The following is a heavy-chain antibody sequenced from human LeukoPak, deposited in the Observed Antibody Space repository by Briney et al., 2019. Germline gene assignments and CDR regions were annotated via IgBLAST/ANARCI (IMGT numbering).Heavy chain of an antibody. D-gene: IGHD3-9*01. V-gene: IGHV1-18*01. Sequence: ASVTVSCKASGYTFTSYGISWVRQAPGQGLEWMGWISAYNGNTNYAQKLQGRVTITTDTSTSTAYMELRSLRSDDTAVYYCASARAGYFDWLLNYWGQGTLVTVSS. CDR2: ISAYNGNT. CDR1: GYTFTSYG. CDR3: ASARAGYFDWLLNY. J-gene: IGHJ4*02.